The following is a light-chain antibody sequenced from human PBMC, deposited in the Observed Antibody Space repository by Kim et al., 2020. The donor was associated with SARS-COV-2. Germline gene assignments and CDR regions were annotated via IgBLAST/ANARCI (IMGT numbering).Light chain of an antibody. Sequence: QSALTQPPSVSGSPGQSVTISCTGTSSDIGSYNRVSWYQQPPGTAPKLIIYEVNNRPSGVPDRFSGSKSGNTASLTLSGLQAEDEAGYYCSSFTTSKTLLFGGGTQLTVL. J-gene: IGLJ2*01. CDR2: EVN. V-gene: IGLV2-18*02. CDR1: SSDIGSYNR. CDR3: SSFTTSKTLL.